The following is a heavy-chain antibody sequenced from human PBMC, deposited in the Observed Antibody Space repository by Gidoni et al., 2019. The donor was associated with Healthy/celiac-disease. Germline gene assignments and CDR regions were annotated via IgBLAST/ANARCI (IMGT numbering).Heavy chain of an antibody. CDR3: AREGSIAVADYGY. CDR2: INPSGGST. CDR1: GYTFTRYY. J-gene: IGHJ4*02. V-gene: IGHV1-46*03. Sequence: QVQLVHSGAEGNKPGASVKVSCQASGYTFTRYYMHWVRLATGQGLEWMGIINPSGGSTSYALKFQGRVTMTRDTSTSTVYMELSSVRSEDTAVYYCAREGSIAVADYGYWGQGTLVTVSS. D-gene: IGHD6-19*01.